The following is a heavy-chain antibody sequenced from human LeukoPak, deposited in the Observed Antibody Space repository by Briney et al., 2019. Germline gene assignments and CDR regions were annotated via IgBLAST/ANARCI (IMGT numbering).Heavy chain of an antibody. Sequence: ASVKVSCKASGYTFTSYGISWVRQAPGQGLEWMGWISAYNGNTNYAQKLQGRVTMTTDTSTSTAYMELRSPRSDDTAVYYCARGKLPTQSYYDFWSGYSRDAFDIWGQGTMVTVSS. CDR2: ISAYNGNT. D-gene: IGHD3-3*01. CDR3: ARGKLPTQSYYDFWSGYSRDAFDI. J-gene: IGHJ3*02. CDR1: GYTFTSYG. V-gene: IGHV1-18*01.